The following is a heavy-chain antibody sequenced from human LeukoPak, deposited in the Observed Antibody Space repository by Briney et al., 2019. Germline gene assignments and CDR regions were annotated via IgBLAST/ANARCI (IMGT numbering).Heavy chain of an antibody. J-gene: IGHJ4*02. CDR3: AKGYCLSTSKCDYFDY. D-gene: IGHD2-2*01. CDR2: ISGSGVSA. Sequence: GGSLRLSCAASGFTFPNYVMSWVRQAPGKGLEWVSTISGSGVSAYYADSVRGRFTISRDNSKNTLSLQMHTLRAEDTAIYYCAKGYCLSTSKCDYFDYWGQGTLVTVSS. CDR1: GFTFPNYV. V-gene: IGHV3-23*01.